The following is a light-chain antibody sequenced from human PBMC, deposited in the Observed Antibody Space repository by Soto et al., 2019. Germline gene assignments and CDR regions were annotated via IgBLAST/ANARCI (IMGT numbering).Light chain of an antibody. CDR1: QSVSSN. J-gene: IGKJ1*01. CDR2: GAS. V-gene: IGKV3D-15*01. Sequence: EIVLTPSPGTLALSPGEGATLSCRASQSVSSNFLAWYQQKPGQAPRLLIYGASSRATAIPDRFSGSGSETEFTLTISSLQSEDFTVYYCQQYNKWPLTFGQGTKVDIK. CDR3: QQYNKWPLT.